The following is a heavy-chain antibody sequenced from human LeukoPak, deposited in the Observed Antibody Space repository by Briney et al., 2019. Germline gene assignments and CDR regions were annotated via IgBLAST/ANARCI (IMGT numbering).Heavy chain of an antibody. CDR3: AAGYSSGWYPIDY. CDR2: IIPIFGTA. J-gene: IGHJ4*02. CDR1: GGTFSSYA. D-gene: IGHD6-19*01. Sequence: ASVNVSCKASGGTFSSYAISWVRQAPGQGLEWMGGIIPIFGTANYAQKFQGRVTITADESTSTAYMELSSLRSEDTAVYYCAAGYSSGWYPIDYWGQGTLVTVSS. V-gene: IGHV1-69*01.